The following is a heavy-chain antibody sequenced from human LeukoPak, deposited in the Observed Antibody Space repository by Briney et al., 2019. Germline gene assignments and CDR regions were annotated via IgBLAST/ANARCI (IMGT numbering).Heavy chain of an antibody. D-gene: IGHD6-19*01. CDR2: IYYSGST. Sequence: SETLSLTCTVSGGSISSSSYYWGWIRQPPGKGLEWIGSIYYSGSTYYNPSLKSRVTISVDTSKNQFSLNLSSVTAADTAVYYCARLSGANSGWYFDYWGQGTLVTVSS. V-gene: IGHV4-39*01. J-gene: IGHJ4*02. CDR3: ARLSGANSGWYFDY. CDR1: GGSISSSSYY.